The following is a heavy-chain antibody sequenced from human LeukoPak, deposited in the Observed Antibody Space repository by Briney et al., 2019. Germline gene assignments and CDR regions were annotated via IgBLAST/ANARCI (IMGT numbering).Heavy chain of an antibody. CDR1: GGSISSYY. D-gene: IGHD5-18*01. J-gene: IGHJ6*02. CDR3: ARDPGYGSYYYYGMDV. CDR2: IYYSGST. Sequence: SETLSLTCTVSGGSISSYYWSWIRQPPGKGLEWIGYIYYSGSTNYSPSLKSRVTISVDTSKNQFALKLSSVTAADTAVYYCARDPGYGSYYYYGMDVWGQGTTVTVSS. V-gene: IGHV4-59*01.